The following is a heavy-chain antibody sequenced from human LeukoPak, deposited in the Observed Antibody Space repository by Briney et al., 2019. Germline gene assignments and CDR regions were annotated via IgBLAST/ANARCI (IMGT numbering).Heavy chain of an antibody. CDR2: ISYDGSNK. CDR1: GFTFSSYA. D-gene: IGHD6-19*01. Sequence: GGSLRLSCAASGFTFSSYAMSWVRQAPGEGLEWVAVISYDGSNKCYADSVKGRFTISRDNSKNTLYLQMNSLRAEDTAVYYCAKGVIWLGHYWFDPWGQGTLVTVSS. CDR3: AKGVIWLGHYWFDP. V-gene: IGHV3-30*18. J-gene: IGHJ5*02.